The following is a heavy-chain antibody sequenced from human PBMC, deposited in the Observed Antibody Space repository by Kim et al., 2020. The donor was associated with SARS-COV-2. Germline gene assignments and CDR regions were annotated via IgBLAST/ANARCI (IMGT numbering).Heavy chain of an antibody. J-gene: IGHJ1*01. CDR3: ASRYSGCCPLLDF. D-gene: IGHD1-26*01. CDR2: IWYDGSNK. CDR1: GFTFSSYG. V-gene: IGHV3-33*01. Sequence: GGSLRLSCTASGFTFSSYGMHWVRQAPGKGLEWVAAIWYDGSNKYYADSVKGRFTISRDNSKNTLFLQMNSLRAEDTAVYYCASRYSGCCPLLDFWVQGT.